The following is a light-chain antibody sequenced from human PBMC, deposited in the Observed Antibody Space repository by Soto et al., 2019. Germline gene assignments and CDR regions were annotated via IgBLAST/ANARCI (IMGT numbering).Light chain of an antibody. CDR3: QQSYSAPRT. CDR2: AAS. V-gene: IGKV1-39*01. J-gene: IGKJ1*01. CDR1: QSISTY. Sequence: DIQMTQSPSSLSASVGDRVTITCRASQSISTYLNWYQQKPGKAPKLLICAASSLQSGVPSRFSGSGSGTDFILTISSLQPEDFATYYCQQSYSAPRTFGQGTKVEIK.